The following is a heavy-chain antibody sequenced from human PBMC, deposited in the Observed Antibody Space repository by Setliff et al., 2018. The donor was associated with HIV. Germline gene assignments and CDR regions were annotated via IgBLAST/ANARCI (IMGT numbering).Heavy chain of an antibody. D-gene: IGHD6-19*01. CDR1: GGSISSYY. CDR3: ARLYTSSSVWPENWFDP. CDR2: IYTSGST. Sequence: SETLSLTCTVSGGSISSYYWSWIRQPPGKGLEWIGYIYTSGSTNYNPSLKSRVTISVDTSKDQFSLTLSSVTAADTAVDYCARLYTSSSVWPENWFDPWGQGTLVTVSS. V-gene: IGHV4-4*08. J-gene: IGHJ5*02.